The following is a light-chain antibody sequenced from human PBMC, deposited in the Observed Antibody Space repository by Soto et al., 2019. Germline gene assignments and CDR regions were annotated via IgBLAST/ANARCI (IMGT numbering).Light chain of an antibody. J-gene: IGKJ5*01. V-gene: IGKV3-15*01. Sequence: EIVMSQSPATLSVSLGERATLSRRASQSLSSNLAWYRQKPGQAPRLLIYGASTRATGIPATFSGSGSGTDFTLTISSLEPEDFALYYCQQRNSWPPITFGQGTRLEIK. CDR2: GAS. CDR3: QQRNSWPPIT. CDR1: QSLSSN.